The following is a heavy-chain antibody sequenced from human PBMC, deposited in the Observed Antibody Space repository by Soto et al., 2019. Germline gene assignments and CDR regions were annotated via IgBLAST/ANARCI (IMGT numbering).Heavy chain of an antibody. Sequence: GASVKVSCKASGGTFSSYAISWVRQAPGQGLEWMGGIIPIFGTANYAQKFQGRVTITADKSTSTAYMELSSLRSEDTAVYYCARARYYYDSSGYPYYFDYWGQGTLVTVSS. CDR1: GGTFSSYA. J-gene: IGHJ4*02. CDR3: ARARYYYDSSGYPYYFDY. D-gene: IGHD3-22*01. V-gene: IGHV1-69*06. CDR2: IIPIFGTA.